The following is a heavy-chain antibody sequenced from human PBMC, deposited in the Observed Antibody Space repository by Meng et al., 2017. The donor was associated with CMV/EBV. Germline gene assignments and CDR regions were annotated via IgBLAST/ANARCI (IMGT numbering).Heavy chain of an antibody. CDR2: IIPILGIA. CDR3: ATADGAYSSSYFDC. J-gene: IGHJ4*02. CDR1: GGTFSSYT. Sequence: SVKVSCKASGGTFSSYTISWVRQAPGQGLEWMGRIIPILGIANYAQKFQGRVTITADKSTSTAYMELSSLRSEDTAVYYCATADGAYSSSYFDCWGQGTLVTVSS. V-gene: IGHV1-69*02. D-gene: IGHD6-6*01.